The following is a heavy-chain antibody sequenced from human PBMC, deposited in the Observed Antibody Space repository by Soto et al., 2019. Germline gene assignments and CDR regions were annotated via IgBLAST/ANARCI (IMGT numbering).Heavy chain of an antibody. D-gene: IGHD2-2*01. J-gene: IGHJ6*02. V-gene: IGHV1-46*01. CDR1: GYTVTSSY. Sequence: GSSVKVSCKASGYTVTSSYAHWVRQAPGPGLEWLGTINPKSGSPTYAQKFQGRVTMTRDTSTNTLYMELTSLTSGDTAVYYCARAGIAYCSTTTCYLYYYVMDVWGQGTTVTVSS. CDR2: INPKSGSP. CDR3: ARAGIAYCSTTTCYLYYYVMDV.